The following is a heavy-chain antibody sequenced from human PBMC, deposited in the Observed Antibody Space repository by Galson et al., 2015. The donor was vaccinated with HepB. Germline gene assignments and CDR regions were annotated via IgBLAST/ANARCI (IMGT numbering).Heavy chain of an antibody. D-gene: IGHD3-10*01. CDR2: ISYDGSNK. V-gene: IGHV3-30*18. J-gene: IGHJ6*03. CDR3: AKGERYGSGSFYYMDV. CDR1: GFTFSSYG. Sequence: SLRLSCAASGFTFSSYGMHWVRQAPGKGLEWVAVISYDGSNKYYADSVKGRFTISRDNSKNTLYLQMNSLRAEDTAVYYCAKGERYGSGSFYYMDVWGKGTTVTVSS.